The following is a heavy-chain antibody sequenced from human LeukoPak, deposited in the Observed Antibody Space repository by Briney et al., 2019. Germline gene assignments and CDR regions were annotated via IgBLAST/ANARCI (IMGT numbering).Heavy chain of an antibody. J-gene: IGHJ6*02. CDR3: ARDTAMGLYYYYYGMDV. Sequence: ASVKVSCKASGYTFTGYYMHWVRQAPGQGLEWMGRINPNSGGTNYAQKVQGRVTMTRDTSISTAYMELSRLRSDDTAVYYCARDTAMGLYYYYYGMDVWGQGTTVTVSS. D-gene: IGHD5-18*01. V-gene: IGHV1-2*06. CDR2: INPNSGGT. CDR1: GYTFTGYY.